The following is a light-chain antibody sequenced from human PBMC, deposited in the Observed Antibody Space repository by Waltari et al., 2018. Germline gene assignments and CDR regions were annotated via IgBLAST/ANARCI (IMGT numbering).Light chain of an antibody. CDR3: ATWDDRLTAV. V-gene: IGLV1-47*01. Sequence: QSILTQPPSASGTPGRTVTISSSGSNSNVGANSVCWYQQLPGTAPKLPIFGNNQRPSGVPDLFSGSKSGTSASLAIRGLRSEDEADYYCATWDDRLTAVFGGGTKLTVL. J-gene: IGLJ2*01. CDR2: GNN. CDR1: NSNVGANS.